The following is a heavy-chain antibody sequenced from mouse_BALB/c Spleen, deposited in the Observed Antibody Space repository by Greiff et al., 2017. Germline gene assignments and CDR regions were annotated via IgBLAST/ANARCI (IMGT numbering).Heavy chain of an antibody. CDR2: IWSGGST. V-gene: IGHV2-2*02. J-gene: IGHJ4*01. Sequence: VQLQQSGPGLVQPSQSLSITCTVSGFSLTSYGVHWVRQSPGKGLEWLGVIWSGGSTDYNAAFISRLSISKDNSKSQVFFKMNSLQANDTAIYYCARNPGITTGYAMDYWGQGTSVTVSS. D-gene: IGHD2-4*01. CDR3: ARNPGITTGYAMDY. CDR1: GFSLTSYG.